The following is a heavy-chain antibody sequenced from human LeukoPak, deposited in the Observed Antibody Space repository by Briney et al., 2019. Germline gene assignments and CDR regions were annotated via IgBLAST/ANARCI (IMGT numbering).Heavy chain of an antibody. J-gene: IGHJ4*02. D-gene: IGHD3-16*01. CDR3: ARDRINGPFDY. Sequence: SETLSLTCTVSGGSISSGGYYWSWIRQHPGKGLEWIGYIYYSGSTYYTPSLKSRVIIPVDMSKNQFSLKLSSVTAADTAVYYCARDRINGPFDYWGQGTLVTVSS. CDR2: IYYSGST. V-gene: IGHV4-31*03. CDR1: GGSISSGGYY.